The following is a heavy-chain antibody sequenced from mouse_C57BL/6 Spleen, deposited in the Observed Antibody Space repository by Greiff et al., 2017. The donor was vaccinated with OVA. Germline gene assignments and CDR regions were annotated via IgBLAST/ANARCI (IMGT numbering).Heavy chain of an antibody. CDR1: GYAFSSSW. Sequence: QVQLQQSGPELVKPGASVKISCKASGYAFSSSWMNWVKQRPGKGLEWIGRIYPGDGDTNYNGKFKGKATLTADKSSSTAYMQLSSLTSEDSAVYFCARYDGLGMDYWGQGTSVTVSS. CDR2: IYPGDGDT. J-gene: IGHJ4*01. CDR3: ARYDGLGMDY. D-gene: IGHD2-3*01. V-gene: IGHV1-82*01.